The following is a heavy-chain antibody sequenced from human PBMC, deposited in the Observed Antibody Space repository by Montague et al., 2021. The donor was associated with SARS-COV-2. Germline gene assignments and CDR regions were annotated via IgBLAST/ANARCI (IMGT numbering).Heavy chain of an antibody. V-gene: IGHV3-21*01. CDR2: ISSSSSYI. CDR1: GFTFSSYS. J-gene: IGHJ6*02. D-gene: IGHD2-2*01. CDR3: ARDCSSTSCYPDNYYYYYGTDV. Sequence: SLRLSCAASGFTFSSYSMNWVRQAPGKGLEWVSSISSSSSYIYYADSVKGRFTISRDNAKNSLYLQMNSLRAEDTAVYYCARDCSSTSCYPDNYYYYYGTDVWGQGTTVTVSS.